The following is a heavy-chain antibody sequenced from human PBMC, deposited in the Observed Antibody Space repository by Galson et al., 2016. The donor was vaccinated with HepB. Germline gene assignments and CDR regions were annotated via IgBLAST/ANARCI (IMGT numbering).Heavy chain of an antibody. J-gene: IGHJ3*01. CDR1: GFNFGDYT. CDR3: AKEKDSFQVQTPPDAFDV. CDR2: ISRKSGDM. D-gene: IGHD3-10*01. Sequence: SLRLSCAASGFNFGDYTMHWVRLAPGKGLEWVTGISRKSGDMPYADSVKGRFTISRDNAKNSGYLQMNSVTTEDTALYYCAKEKDSFQVQTPPDAFDVWGQWTMVTVSS. V-gene: IGHV3-9*01.